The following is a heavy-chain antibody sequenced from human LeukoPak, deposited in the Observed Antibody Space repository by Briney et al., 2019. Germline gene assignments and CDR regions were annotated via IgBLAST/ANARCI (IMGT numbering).Heavy chain of an antibody. CDR1: GFTFSNNW. V-gene: IGHV3-7*01. J-gene: IGHJ4*02. CDR2: VKKDASEK. CDR3: TRRPYSSSWYYFDY. Sequence: GGSLRLSCAASGFTFSNNWMTWVRQAPGKGLEWVASVKKDASEKYYVDSVKGRFTISRDNAKNSLYLQMSSLRVEDTAVYYCTRRPYSSSWYYFDYWGQGTLVTVSS. D-gene: IGHD6-13*01.